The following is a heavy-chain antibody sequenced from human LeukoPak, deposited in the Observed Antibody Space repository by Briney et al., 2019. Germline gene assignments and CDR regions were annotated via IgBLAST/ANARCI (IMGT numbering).Heavy chain of an antibody. CDR1: GGSISSGGYY. D-gene: IGHD3-16*02. CDR3: ARERSGITFGGVIVDPYYYYGMGV. V-gene: IGHV4-31*03. J-gene: IGHJ6*02. Sequence: SETLSLTCTVSGGSISSGGYYWSWIRQHPGKGLEWIGYIYYSGSTYYNPSLKSRVTISVDTSKNQFSLKLSSVTAADTAVYYCARERSGITFGGVIVDPYYYYGMGVWGQGTTVTVSS. CDR2: IYYSGST.